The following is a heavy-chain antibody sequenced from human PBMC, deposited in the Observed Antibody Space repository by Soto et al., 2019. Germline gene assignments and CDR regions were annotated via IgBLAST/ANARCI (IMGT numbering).Heavy chain of an antibody. J-gene: IGHJ4*02. V-gene: IGHV1-69*01. CDR3: ARDLRDGGYYHWD. CDR2: IIPIFGTA. CDR1: GGTFSSYA. D-gene: IGHD3-3*01. Sequence: ASVKVSCKASGGTFSSYAISWVRQAPGQGLEWMGGIIPIFGTANYAQKFQGRVTITADESTSTAYMELSSLRSEDTAVYYCARDLRDGGYYHWDWGQGTLVTVSS.